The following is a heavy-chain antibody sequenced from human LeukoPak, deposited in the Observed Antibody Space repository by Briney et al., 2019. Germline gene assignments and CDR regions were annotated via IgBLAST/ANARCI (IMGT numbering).Heavy chain of an antibody. CDR3: ARLQLWSRYYFDY. V-gene: IGHV1-69*01. Sequence: ASVKVSCKASGGTFSSYAISWVRQAPGPGLEWMGGIIPIFGTANYAQKFQGRVTITADESTSTAYMELSSLRSEDTAVYYCARLQLWSRYYFDYWGQGTLVTVSS. D-gene: IGHD5-18*01. CDR2: IIPIFGTA. CDR1: GGTFSSYA. J-gene: IGHJ4*02.